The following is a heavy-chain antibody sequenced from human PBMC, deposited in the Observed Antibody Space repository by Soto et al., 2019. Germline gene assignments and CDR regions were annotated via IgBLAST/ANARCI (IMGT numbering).Heavy chain of an antibody. Sequence: VGSLRLSCAASGFTFSSYAMSWVRQAPGKGLEWVSAISGSGGSTYYADSVKGRFTISRDNSKNTLYLQMNSLRAEDTAVYYCARGYDSSGYPYYYYYGMDVWGQGTTVTVSS. V-gene: IGHV3-23*01. D-gene: IGHD3-22*01. J-gene: IGHJ6*02. CDR3: ARGYDSSGYPYYYYYGMDV. CDR1: GFTFSSYA. CDR2: ISGSGGST.